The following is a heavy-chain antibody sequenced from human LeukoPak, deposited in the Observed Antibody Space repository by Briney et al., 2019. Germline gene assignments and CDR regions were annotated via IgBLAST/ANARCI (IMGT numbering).Heavy chain of an antibody. D-gene: IGHD6-13*01. V-gene: IGHV3-21*01. CDR3: ARDQLSSWYDFDY. CDR1: GFTFSSYS. CDR2: ISSSSSYI. Sequence: GGSLRLSCAASGFTFSSYSMNWVRQAPGKGLEWVSSISSSSSYIYYADSVKGRFTISRDNAKNSLYLQMNSLRAEDTAVYYCARDQLSSWYDFDYWGQGTLVTVSS. J-gene: IGHJ4*02.